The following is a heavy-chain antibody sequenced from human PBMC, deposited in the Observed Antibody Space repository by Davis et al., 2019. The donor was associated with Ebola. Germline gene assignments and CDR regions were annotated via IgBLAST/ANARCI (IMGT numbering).Heavy chain of an antibody. CDR1: GGSISSYY. Sequence: SETLSLTCTVSGGSISSYYWSWIRQPPGKGLEWIGHVYQSGNTYYNSSLKSRVTISVDTSDQFSLRLSSVTAADTAVYYCARTDRVCSGGRCYSGDDFDYWGQGTLVTVSS. D-gene: IGHD2-15*01. V-gene: IGHV4-59*01. CDR2: VYQSGNT. J-gene: IGHJ4*02. CDR3: ARTDRVCSGGRCYSGDDFDY.